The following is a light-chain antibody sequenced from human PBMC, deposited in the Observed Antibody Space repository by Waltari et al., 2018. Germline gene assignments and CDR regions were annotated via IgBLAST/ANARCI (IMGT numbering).Light chain of an antibody. J-gene: IGLJ3*02. CDR3: QSYDKILSAWV. CDR2: ANT. CDR1: PPNHAAAYA. Sequence: QSVLPQPPSVSGAPGQRVPVACTASPPNHAAAYAVQWYQQFPGRAPKLVIYANTYRPSGVPDRFSATKSGSSASLAITGLQAEDEADYYCQSYDKILSAWVFGGGTKLTVL. V-gene: IGLV1-40*01.